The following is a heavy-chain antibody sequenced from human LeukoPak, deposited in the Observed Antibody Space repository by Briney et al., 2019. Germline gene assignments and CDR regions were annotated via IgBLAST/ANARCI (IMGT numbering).Heavy chain of an antibody. CDR1: GGSISSSSYY. D-gene: IGHD2-15*01. CDR2: IYHSGST. CDR3: ARREGGGLFDY. Sequence: SETLSLTCTVSGGSISSSSYYWGWIRQLPGKGLEWIGSIYHSGSTYYNPSLKSRVTISVDTSKNQFSLKLSSVTAADTAVYYCARREGGGLFDYWGQGTLVTVSS. V-gene: IGHV4-39*01. J-gene: IGHJ4*02.